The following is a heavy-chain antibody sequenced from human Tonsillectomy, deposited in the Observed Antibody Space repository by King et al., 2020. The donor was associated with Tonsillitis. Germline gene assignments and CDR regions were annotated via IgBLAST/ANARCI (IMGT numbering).Heavy chain of an antibody. CDR2: ISYDGKNK. Sequence: VQLVESGGGVVQPGTSLRLSCEVSAFTFRTYVLDWVRQAPGKGLEWVAVISYDGKNKVYAESVKGRFTISRDNSKNTLVMQLNSLRPEDTAVYYCAVRRDCSDSNCYNAFYIWGQGTMVTVSS. V-gene: IGHV3-30*04. D-gene: IGHD2-2*02. CDR3: AVRRDCSDSNCYNAFYI. J-gene: IGHJ3*02. CDR1: AFTFRTYV.